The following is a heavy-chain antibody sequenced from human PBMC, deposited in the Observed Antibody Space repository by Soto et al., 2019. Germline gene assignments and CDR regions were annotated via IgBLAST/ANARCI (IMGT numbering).Heavy chain of an antibody. V-gene: IGHV3-23*01. CDR1: GLTFSSSA. CDR3: AKDALAYYDFWS. CDR2: ISNSGRST. Sequence: GGSLRLSCAASGLTFSSSAMSWVRQAPGKGLEWVSHISNSGRSTKYADSVKGRFTISRDNSKNTLYLQMNSLRAEDTAIYYCAKDALAYYDFWSWGQGTLVTVSS. J-gene: IGHJ4*02. D-gene: IGHD3-3*01.